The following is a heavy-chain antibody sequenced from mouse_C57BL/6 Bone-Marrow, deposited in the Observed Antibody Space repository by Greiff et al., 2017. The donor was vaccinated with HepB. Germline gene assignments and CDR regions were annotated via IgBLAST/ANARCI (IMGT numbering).Heavy chain of an antibody. J-gene: IGHJ3*01. D-gene: IGHD2-2*01. CDR3: AIYYGYDWFAY. CDR2: ISYDGSN. V-gene: IGHV3-6*01. Sequence: DVQLQESGPGLVKPSQSLSLTCSVTGYSITSGYYWNWIRQFPGNKLEWMGYISYDGSNNYNPSLKNRISITRDTSKNQFFLKLNSVTTEDTATYYCAIYYGYDWFAYWGQGTLVTVSA. CDR1: GYSITSGYY.